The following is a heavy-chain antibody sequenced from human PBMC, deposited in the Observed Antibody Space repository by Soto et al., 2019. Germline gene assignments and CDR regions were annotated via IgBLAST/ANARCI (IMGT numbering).Heavy chain of an antibody. CDR1: GFTFSTYG. V-gene: IGHV3-33*01. Sequence: QVQLVESGGGVVQPGTSLRLSCAASGFTFSTYGMHWVRQAPGKGLDWVALIWYDGSRTHYAESVKGRFTISRDNSKNTLFLQMNSLRVEDTAVYYCAREQIGVAGSTYDYWSQGTLVTVSS. CDR3: AREQIGVAGSTYDY. CDR2: IWYDGSRT. J-gene: IGHJ4*02. D-gene: IGHD6-19*01.